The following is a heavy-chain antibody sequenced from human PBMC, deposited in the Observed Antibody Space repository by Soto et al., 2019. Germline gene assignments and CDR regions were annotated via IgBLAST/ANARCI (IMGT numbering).Heavy chain of an antibody. D-gene: IGHD5-12*01. CDR2: IKQDGSEK. Sequence: EVQLVESGGGLVQPGGSLRLSCAASGFTFSSYWMSWVRQAPGKGLEWVANIKQDGSEKYYVDSVKGRFTISRDNAKNSLYLQMNSLRAEDTAVYYCARDPSIVATTVTYCYYYGMDVWGQGTTVTVAS. V-gene: IGHV3-7*04. CDR3: ARDPSIVATTVTYCYYYGMDV. J-gene: IGHJ6*02. CDR1: GFTFSSYW.